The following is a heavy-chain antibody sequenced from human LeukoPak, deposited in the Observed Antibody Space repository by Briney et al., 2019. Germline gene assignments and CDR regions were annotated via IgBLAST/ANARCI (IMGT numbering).Heavy chain of an antibody. D-gene: IGHD2-2*01. V-gene: IGHV3-33*06. Sequence: GGSLRLSCAASGFTFSHYAMHWVRQAPGKGLEWVAVIWCDGSHDTYTDSVKGRFTVSRDNFKNVLHLQMNSLRVGDTAVYYCAKEGDYCSSSGCHKRGIDYWGQGTLVTVSS. CDR1: GFTFSHYA. J-gene: IGHJ4*02. CDR2: IWCDGSHD. CDR3: AKEGDYCSSSGCHKRGIDY.